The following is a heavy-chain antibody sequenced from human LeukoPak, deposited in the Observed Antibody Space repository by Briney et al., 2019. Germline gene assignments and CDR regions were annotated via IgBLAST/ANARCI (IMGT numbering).Heavy chain of an antibody. CDR1: VYTFTSYG. V-gene: IGHV1-18*01. D-gene: IGHD1-1*01. CDR3: ARDERSHDAFDI. J-gene: IGHJ3*02. Sequence: ASVKVSCKASVYTFTSYGISWVRQAPGQGLEWMGWISAYNGNSNYAQKLQGRVTMTTDTSTSTAYMELRSLRSDDTAVYYCARDERSHDAFDIWGQGTMVTVSS. CDR2: ISAYNGNS.